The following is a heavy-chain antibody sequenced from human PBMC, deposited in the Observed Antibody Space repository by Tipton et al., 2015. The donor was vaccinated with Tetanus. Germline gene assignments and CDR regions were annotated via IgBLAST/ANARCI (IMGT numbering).Heavy chain of an antibody. CDR3: ARDFRERSGTYFSYYYTMDV. CDR1: GGSLSTFY. Sequence: TLSLTCTVSGGSLSTFYWNWIWQPAGKGLEWIGRIYSSGSTNYNPSLKSRVTMSIDTSKNQFSLELTSVTAADTAVYYCARDFRERSGTYFSYYYTMDVWGQGTTVTVSS. D-gene: IGHD1-26*01. CDR2: IYSSGST. V-gene: IGHV4-4*07. J-gene: IGHJ6*02.